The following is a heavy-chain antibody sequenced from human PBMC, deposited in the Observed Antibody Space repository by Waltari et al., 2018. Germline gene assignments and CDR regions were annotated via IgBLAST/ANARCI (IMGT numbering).Heavy chain of an antibody. J-gene: IGHJ4*02. CDR1: GFTFSGYG. CDR3: AKGGGIAAADY. Sequence: QVQLVESGGGVVQPGRSRRLSCAASGFTFSGYGWNWVRQAPGKGLEWVAVISYDGSNKYYADSVKGRFTISRDNSKNTLYLQMNSLRAEDTAVYYCAKGGGIAAADYWGQGTLVTVSS. CDR2: ISYDGSNK. V-gene: IGHV3-30*18. D-gene: IGHD6-13*01.